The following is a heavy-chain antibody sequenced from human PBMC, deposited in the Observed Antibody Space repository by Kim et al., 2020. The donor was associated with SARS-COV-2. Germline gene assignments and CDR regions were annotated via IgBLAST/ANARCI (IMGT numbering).Heavy chain of an antibody. CDR3: ARLDIAVAGYYYGMDV. D-gene: IGHD6-19*01. J-gene: IGHJ6*02. CDR1: GGSISSYY. Sequence: SETLSLTCTVSGGSISSYYWSWIRQPPGKGLEWIGYIYYSGSTNYNPSLKSKVTISVDTSKNQFSLKLSSVTAADTAVYYCARLDIAVAGYYYGMDVWGQGTTVTVSS. V-gene: IGHV4-59*01. CDR2: IYYSGST.